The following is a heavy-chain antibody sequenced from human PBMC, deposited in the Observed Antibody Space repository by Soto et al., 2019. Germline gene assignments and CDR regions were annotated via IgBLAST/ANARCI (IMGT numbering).Heavy chain of an antibody. J-gene: IGHJ5*01. Sequence: SETLSLTCSVSGGSISSSSYFWGWIRQPPGKGLEWIGSVHSSGSTYYNPSLKSRVIISIDTPKNQFSVRLNSVTAADTAKYYCERHARNCISGVDSWGQGTQVTVSS. D-gene: IGHD7-27*01. CDR1: GGSISSSSYF. CDR2: VHSSGST. V-gene: IGHV4-39*01. CDR3: ERHARNCISGVDS.